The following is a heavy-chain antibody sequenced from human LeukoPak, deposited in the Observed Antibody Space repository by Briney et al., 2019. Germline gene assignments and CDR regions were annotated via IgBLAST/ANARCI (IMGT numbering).Heavy chain of an antibody. Sequence: SETLSLTCTVSGGSINSALYYWAWIRQTPEQQLEWIGSVSHDGITKYSPSLGGRVSLSADTSKNAFFMEVHSVTAADSAIYYCARHTIFCSFINCSPFGPWGQGTLVTVSS. V-gene: IGHV4-39*01. J-gene: IGHJ5*02. CDR3: ARHTIFCSFINCSPFGP. D-gene: IGHD3-3*01. CDR2: VSHDGIT. CDR1: GGSINSALYY.